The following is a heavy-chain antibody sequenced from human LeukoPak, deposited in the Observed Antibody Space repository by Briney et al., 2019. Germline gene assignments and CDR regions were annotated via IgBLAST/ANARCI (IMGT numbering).Heavy chain of an antibody. CDR2: ISSGSYI. V-gene: IGHV3-21*01. CDR3: ARVHSSTSC. D-gene: IGHD2-2*01. CDR1: GFTFSTFG. J-gene: IGHJ4*02. Sequence: GGSLRLSCVASGFTFSTFGMIWVRQAPGKGLEWVSSISSGSYIYYADAVKARFTISRDNARNSLYLQMNSLRADDTAVYYCARVHSSTSCWGQGTLVTVSS.